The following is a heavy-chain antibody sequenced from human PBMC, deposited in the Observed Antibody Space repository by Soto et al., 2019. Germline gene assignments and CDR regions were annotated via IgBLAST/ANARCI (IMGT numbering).Heavy chain of an antibody. Sequence: EVQLLESGGGLVQTGGSLRLSCAGAGFTFSNYAMTWVRQAPGKGLEWVSAISGSGDSTYYADSVKGRFTISRDNSKNTLYLQLNILRAEDTAVYFCAKDRYTSGWYNYWGQGTLVTVSS. CDR1: GFTFSNYA. J-gene: IGHJ4*02. CDR2: ISGSGDST. CDR3: AKDRYTSGWYNY. D-gene: IGHD6-19*01. V-gene: IGHV3-23*01.